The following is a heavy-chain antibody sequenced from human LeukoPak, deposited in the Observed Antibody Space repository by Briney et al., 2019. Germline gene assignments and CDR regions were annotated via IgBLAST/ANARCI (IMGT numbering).Heavy chain of an antibody. CDR1: GFTVSSND. CDR2: IYSGGST. Sequence: GGSLRLSCAASGFTVSSNDMSWVRQAPGKGLECISVIYSGGSTDYADSVKGRLTISRDNSKNTLYLQMNSLRAEDTAVYYCAKAPDDSSGYYPEYYFDYWGQGTLVTVSS. CDR3: AKAPDDSSGYYPEYYFDY. J-gene: IGHJ4*02. D-gene: IGHD3-22*01. V-gene: IGHV3-53*01.